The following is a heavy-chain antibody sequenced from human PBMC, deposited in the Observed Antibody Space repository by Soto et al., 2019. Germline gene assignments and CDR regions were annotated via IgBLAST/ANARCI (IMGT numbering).Heavy chain of an antibody. CDR1: GGSISSYY. J-gene: IGHJ3*02. CDR3: ARQWGTDAFDI. Sequence: PSETLSLTCTVSGGSISSYYWSWIRQPPGKGLEWIGYIYYSGSTNYNPSLKSRVTISVDTSKNQFSLKLSSVTAADTAVYYCARQWGTDAFDIWGQGTRVTVSS. V-gene: IGHV4-59*08. CDR2: IYYSGST. D-gene: IGHD1-1*01.